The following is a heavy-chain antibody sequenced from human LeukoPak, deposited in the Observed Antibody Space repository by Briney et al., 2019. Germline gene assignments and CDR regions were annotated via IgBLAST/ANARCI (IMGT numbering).Heavy chain of an antibody. CDR1: GFTFSNYG. Sequence: GGSLRLSCAASGFTFSNYGMHWVRQAPGKGLEWVAVVSADGSIDYYADSVRGRFTVSRDNSKNTLYLQMNSLRAEDTAVYYCAREGEGVSGDAFDIWGQGTMVTVSS. D-gene: IGHD3-16*01. J-gene: IGHJ3*02. CDR2: VSADGSID. CDR3: AREGEGVSGDAFDI. V-gene: IGHV3-30*03.